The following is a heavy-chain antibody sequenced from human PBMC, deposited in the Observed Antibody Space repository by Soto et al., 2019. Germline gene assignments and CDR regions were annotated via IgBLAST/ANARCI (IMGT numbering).Heavy chain of an antibody. CDR3: ARVHVMVVAGSTFDY. CDR1: EGYIISGSD. D-gene: IGHD6-19*01. J-gene: IGHJ4*01. Sequence: LTYTVAEGYIISGSDWAWIKKPPGKGPEWIASIYHGGTTFYNPSLKSRITISVDTSNNQFSPKLTSVTAADTAVYYCARVHVMVVAGSTFDYWGHGTLVTVSS. CDR2: IYHGGTT. V-gene: IGHV4-38-2*02.